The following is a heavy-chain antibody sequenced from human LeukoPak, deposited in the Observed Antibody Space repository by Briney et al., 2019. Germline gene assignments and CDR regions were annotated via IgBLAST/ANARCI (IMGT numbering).Heavy chain of an antibody. V-gene: IGHV3-7*01. CDR2: IKQDGSEK. J-gene: IGHJ6*02. CDR1: GFTFSSYW. D-gene: IGHD3-10*01. CDR3: ARDAYYGSGSYYYYYGMDV. Sequence: TGGSLRLSCAASGFTFSSYWMSWVRQSPGKGLEWVANIKQDGSEKYYVDSVKGRFTISRDNAKNSLYLQMNSLRAEDTAVYYCARDAYYGSGSYYYYYGMDVWGQGTTVTVSS.